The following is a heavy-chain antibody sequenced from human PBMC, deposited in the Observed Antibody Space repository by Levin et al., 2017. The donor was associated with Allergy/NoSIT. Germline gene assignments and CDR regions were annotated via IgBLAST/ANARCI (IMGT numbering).Heavy chain of an antibody. J-gene: IGHJ3*02. CDR2: ISSSSSYT. CDR1: GFTFSDYY. Sequence: SCAASGFTFSDYYMSWIRQAPGKGLEWVSYISSSSSYTNYADSVKGRFTISRDNAKNSLYLQMNSLRAEDTAVYYCARGYSSSWQAFDIWGQGTMVTVSS. CDR3: ARGYSSSWQAFDI. D-gene: IGHD6-13*01. V-gene: IGHV3-11*05.